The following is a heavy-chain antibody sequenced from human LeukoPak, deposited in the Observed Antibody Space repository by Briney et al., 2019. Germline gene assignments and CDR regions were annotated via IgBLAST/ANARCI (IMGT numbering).Heavy chain of an antibody. CDR2: IFQGGGEI. CDR3: AKDMGGYSYGYST. Sequence: GGSLRLSCAASGFTFSDFAMIWVRQSPGKKGLEWVTSIFQGGGEIHYADSVRGRFTISRDNSKSTLFLQMNSLRAEDTAIYYCAKDMGGYSYGYSTWGQGTLVTVSS. V-gene: IGHV3-23*01. D-gene: IGHD5-18*01. J-gene: IGHJ4*02. CDR1: GFTFSDFA.